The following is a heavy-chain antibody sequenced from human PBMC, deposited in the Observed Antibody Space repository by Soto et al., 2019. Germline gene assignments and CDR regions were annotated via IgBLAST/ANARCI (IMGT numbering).Heavy chain of an antibody. V-gene: IGHV3-21*05. D-gene: IGHD3-16*01. CDR2: ISGSSSYT. J-gene: IGHJ6*03. CDR3: ARDEAITYYDYIWFMDV. Sequence: PGGSLRLSCLASGFTLNTYGFHWVRQAPGKGLEWVSYISGSSSYTKYADSVKGRFTISRDNAKNSLYLQMNSLRAEDTAVYYCARDEAITYYDYIWFMDVWGKGTTVTVSS. CDR1: GFTLNTYG.